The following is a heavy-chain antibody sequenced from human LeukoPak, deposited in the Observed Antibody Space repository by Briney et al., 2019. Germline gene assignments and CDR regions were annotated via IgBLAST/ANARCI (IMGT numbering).Heavy chain of an antibody. D-gene: IGHD3-10*01. J-gene: IGHJ5*02. V-gene: IGHV4-34*01. CDR3: ARHNRGSSTDWFDP. CDR1: GGSFSGYY. CDR2: TQYRVSA. Sequence: PSETLSLTCAVYGGSFSGYYWSWIRQPPGKGLEWIGDTQYRVSANQSPSLKGRVTISVDTSKNQFSLKLSSVTAADTAVYYCARHNRGSSTDWFDPWGQGTLVTVSA.